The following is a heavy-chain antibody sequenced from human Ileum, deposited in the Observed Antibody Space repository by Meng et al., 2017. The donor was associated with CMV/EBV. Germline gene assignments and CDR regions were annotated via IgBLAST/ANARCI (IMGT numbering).Heavy chain of an antibody. J-gene: IGHJ4*02. CDR1: GDSIGGYH. V-gene: IGHV4-4*07. D-gene: IGHD3-10*01. CDR3: GRAGARGVPVDM. CDR2: LPNSGTT. Sequence: ESRPAPVKPSETLSLTCIVAGDSIGGYHWPWIRQPAGKGLEWIGRLPNSGTTDHNPSLKSRVTLSIDTSKNQFSLKLNSVTAADTAVYYCGRAGARGVPVDMWGQGTLVTVSS.